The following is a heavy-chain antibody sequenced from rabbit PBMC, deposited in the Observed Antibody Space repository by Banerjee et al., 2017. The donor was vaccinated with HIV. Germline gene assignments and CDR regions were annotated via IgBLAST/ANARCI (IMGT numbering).Heavy chain of an antibody. Sequence: QEQLVESGGGLVKPGASLTLTCTASGFSFSSTYWIWWVRQAPGKGLEWIGCIYAGSSGSTYYASWAKGRFTISKTSSTTVTLQMTSLTAADTATYFCARHDSYYSYDWGGYAYANLWGPGTLVTVS. V-gene: IGHV1S45*01. CDR2: IYAGSSGST. D-gene: IGHD6-1*01. CDR1: GFSFSSTYW. J-gene: IGHJ4*01. CDR3: ARHDSYYSYDWGGYAYANL.